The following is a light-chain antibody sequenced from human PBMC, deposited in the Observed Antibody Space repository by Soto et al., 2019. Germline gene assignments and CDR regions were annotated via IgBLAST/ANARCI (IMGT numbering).Light chain of an antibody. CDR1: QSVSSN. Sequence: AQSPATLAGSRGERATLAGRASQSVSSNLAWYQKKPGQAPRLLIYGASSRATGIPDRFSGSASGTDLPPPISCLEPVDFAVYYCQSYGSSPWPLGKGTKVDIK. CDR3: QSYGSSPWP. J-gene: IGKJ1*01. CDR2: GAS. V-gene: IGKV3-20*01.